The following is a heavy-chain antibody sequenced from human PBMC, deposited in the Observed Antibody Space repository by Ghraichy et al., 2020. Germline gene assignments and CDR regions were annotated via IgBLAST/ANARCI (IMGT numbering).Heavy chain of an antibody. Sequence: GESLNISCTASGFIFSIYWMTWVRQAPGKGLEWVANINHDGSEKSYVDSVKGRFTISRDNAKNSLYLQMNSLRAEDTAVYYCARGYYDILTGSHLDAFDIWGQGTVVTVSS. CDR2: INHDGSEK. CDR3: ARGYYDILTGSHLDAFDI. CDR1: GFIFSIYW. J-gene: IGHJ3*02. D-gene: IGHD3-9*01. V-gene: IGHV3-7*03.